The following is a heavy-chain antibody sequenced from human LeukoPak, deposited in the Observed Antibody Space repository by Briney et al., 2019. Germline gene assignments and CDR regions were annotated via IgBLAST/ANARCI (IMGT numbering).Heavy chain of an antibody. CDR1: GGSISSYY. CDR2: ISDSGST. D-gene: IGHD2-15*01. Sequence: SETLSLTCTVSGGSISSYYWSWIRQPPGQGLEWIGYISDSGSTNYNPFLKSRITISVDTSENQLSLKLSSVTAADTAVYYCARKISYISVFDYWGQGTLVTVSS. V-gene: IGHV4-59*01. J-gene: IGHJ4*02. CDR3: ARKISYISVFDY.